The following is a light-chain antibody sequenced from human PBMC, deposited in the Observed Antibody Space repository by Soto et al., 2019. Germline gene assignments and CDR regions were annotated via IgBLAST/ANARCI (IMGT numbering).Light chain of an antibody. CDR1: NSNIGSNT. CDR2: ENK. V-gene: IGLV1-44*01. Sequence: QSVLTQPPSASGTPGQTVAISCSGSNSNIGSNTVNWYQQFPGTAPKLLIYENKQRTSGVPDRFSGSKSDTSASLAISGLLSDDESDYYCAAWDDSLNGWVFGGGTKRTVL. CDR3: AAWDDSLNGWV. J-gene: IGLJ3*02.